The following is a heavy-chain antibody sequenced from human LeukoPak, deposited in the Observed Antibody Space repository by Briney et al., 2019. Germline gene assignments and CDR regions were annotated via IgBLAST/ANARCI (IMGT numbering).Heavy chain of an antibody. Sequence: GASVKVSCKDSGGTFSSYSINWVRQAPRQGLEWMGGIIPLFNTPNYAQKFQGRVTITADKSTSTAYMELSSLRSEDTAVYYCGSYTHAKGYYYYMDVWGKGTTVTVSS. D-gene: IGHD2-8*01. CDR1: GGTFSSYS. CDR2: IIPLFNTP. V-gene: IGHV1-69*06. CDR3: GSYTHAKGYYYYMDV. J-gene: IGHJ6*03.